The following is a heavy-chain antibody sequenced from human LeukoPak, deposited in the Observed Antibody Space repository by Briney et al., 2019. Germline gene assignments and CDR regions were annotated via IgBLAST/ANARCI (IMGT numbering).Heavy chain of an antibody. D-gene: IGHD3-10*01. J-gene: IGHJ4*02. CDR1: GFTFSSYA. CDR2: ISYDGSNK. Sequence: GRSLRLSCAASGFTFSSYAMHWVRQAPGKGLEWVAVISYDGSNKYYADSVKGRFTISRDNSKNTLYLQMNSLRAEDTAVYYCASDLTMVRGVNLDYWGQGTMVTVSS. V-gene: IGHV3-30*04. CDR3: ASDLTMVRGVNLDY.